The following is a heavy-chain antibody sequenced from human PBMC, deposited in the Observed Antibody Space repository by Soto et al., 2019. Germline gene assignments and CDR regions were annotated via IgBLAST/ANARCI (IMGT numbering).Heavy chain of an antibody. CDR2: IIPIFGTA. CDR1: GGTFSSYA. CDR3: ARVGQGCGDVPSGMDV. Sequence: QVQLVQSGAEVKKPGSSVKVSCKASGGTFSSYAISWVRQAPGQGLEWMGGIIPIFGTANYAQKFQGRVTITADKSTSTAYMELSSLRSEDTAVDYCARVGQGCGDVPSGMDVWGQGTTVTVSS. D-gene: IGHD3-10*01. J-gene: IGHJ6*02. V-gene: IGHV1-69*06.